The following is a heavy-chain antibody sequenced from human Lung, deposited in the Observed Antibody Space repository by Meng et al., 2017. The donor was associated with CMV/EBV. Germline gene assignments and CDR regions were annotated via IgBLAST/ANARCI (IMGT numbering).Heavy chain of an antibody. CDR3: ARDGRYLHIRTFGGGLDV. CDR1: GFTFSAHA. V-gene: IGHV3-30*04. J-gene: IGHJ6*02. Sequence: SLKISXAASGFTFSAHAVHWVRQAPGKGLEWVASISYEGSNKYYSDSVKGRFTISRDNSENMLYVQMNSLRAEDTAVYYCARDGRYLHIRTFGGGLDVWGQGTTVTVSS. D-gene: IGHD3-16*01. CDR2: ISYEGSNK.